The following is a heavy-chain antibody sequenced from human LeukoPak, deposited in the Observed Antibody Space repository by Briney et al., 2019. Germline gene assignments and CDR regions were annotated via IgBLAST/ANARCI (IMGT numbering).Heavy chain of an antibody. J-gene: IGHJ3*02. Sequence: SETLSLTCAVYGGSFSGYYWSWIRQPPGKGLEWIGEINHSGSTNYNPSLKSRVTISVDTSKNQFSLKLSSVTAADTAVYYCASLVVAGRGDAFDIWGQGTMVTVSS. V-gene: IGHV4-34*01. CDR2: INHSGST. D-gene: IGHD6-19*01. CDR1: GGSFSGYY. CDR3: ASLVVAGRGDAFDI.